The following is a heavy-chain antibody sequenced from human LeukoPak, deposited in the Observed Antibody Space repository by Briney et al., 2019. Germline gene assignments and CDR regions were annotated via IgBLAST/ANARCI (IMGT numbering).Heavy chain of an antibody. CDR3: AKARAVAGPFDY. D-gene: IGHD6-19*01. Sequence: GGSLRLSCAASGFTFDDYAMHWVRQAPGKGLEWVSGISWNSGIIVYADSVKGRFTISRDNAKNSLYLQMNSLRAEDTALYYCAKARAVAGPFDYWGQGTLVTVSS. V-gene: IGHV3-9*01. CDR1: GFTFDDYA. CDR2: ISWNSGII. J-gene: IGHJ4*02.